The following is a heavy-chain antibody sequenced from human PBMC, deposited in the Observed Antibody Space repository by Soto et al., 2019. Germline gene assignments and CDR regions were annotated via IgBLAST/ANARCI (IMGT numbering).Heavy chain of an antibody. Sequence: PGGSLRLSCAASGFPFSNHAMSLVRQSPGKGLEWVSGISGSGGSTYYADSVKGRFTVSRDNSKNTLYVQMNSLRAEDTAVYYCAKSLVAGTNHYGMDGWGQGTTITVSS. CDR2: ISGSGGST. CDR3: AKSLVAGTNHYGMDG. J-gene: IGHJ6*02. D-gene: IGHD2-8*01. V-gene: IGHV3-23*01. CDR1: GFPFSNHA.